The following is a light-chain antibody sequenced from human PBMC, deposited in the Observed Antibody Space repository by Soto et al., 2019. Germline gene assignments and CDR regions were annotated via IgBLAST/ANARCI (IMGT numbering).Light chain of an antibody. CDR3: QQFSSYLLT. V-gene: IGKV3-11*01. Sequence: VLKQSPATLSLSPGERARLSCGASQSVSSYLAWYQQKPGQAPRLLIYDASNRATGIPARFSGSGSGTDLTLTISRLEPEDFAVYYCQQFSSYLLTFCGGTKVDIK. CDR2: DAS. CDR1: QSVSSY. J-gene: IGKJ4*01.